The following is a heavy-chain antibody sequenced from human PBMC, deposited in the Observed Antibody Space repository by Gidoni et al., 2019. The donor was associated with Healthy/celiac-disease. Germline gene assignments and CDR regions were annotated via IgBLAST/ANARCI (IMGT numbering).Heavy chain of an antibody. CDR2: IRSKANSYAT. CDR1: GFTFSGSA. J-gene: IGHJ6*02. CDR3: TRQARYYYYGMDV. V-gene: IGHV3-73*02. Sequence: EVQLVESGGGLVQPGGSLKRSWAASGFTFSGSAMHWVRQASGKGLEWVGRIRSKANSYATAYAASVKGRFTISRDDSKNTAYLQMNSLKTEDTAVYYCTRQARYYYYGMDVWGQGTTVTVSS.